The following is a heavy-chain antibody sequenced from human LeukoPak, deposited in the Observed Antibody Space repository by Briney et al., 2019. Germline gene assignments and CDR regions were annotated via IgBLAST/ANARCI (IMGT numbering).Heavy chain of an antibody. V-gene: IGHV3-30-3*01. CDR1: GFTFGSYS. J-gene: IGHJ3*01. CDR3: ARAFDF. CDR2: ISYDGSNE. Sequence: PGGSLRLSCAASGFTFGSYSMHWVRQAPGKGLEWVAFISYDGSNEYYADSVKGRFTISRDSSKSTLYLQMNSLRAEDTGIYYCARAFDFWGQGTMVTVSS.